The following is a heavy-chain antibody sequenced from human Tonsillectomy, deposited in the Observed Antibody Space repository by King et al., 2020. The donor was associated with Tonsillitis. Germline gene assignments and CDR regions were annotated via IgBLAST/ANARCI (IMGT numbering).Heavy chain of an antibody. D-gene: IGHD5-12*01. CDR3: ERTAVSRGYSGYDPDYGDYLYWFDP. CDR1: GYTFTSYG. V-gene: IGHV1-18*01. CDR2: ISAYNGNT. Sequence: QLVQSGAEVKKPGASVKVSCKASGYTFTSYGISWVRQAPGQGLEWMGWISAYNGNTNYAQKLQGRVTMTTDTSTSTAYMELRSLRSDDTAVYYCERTAVSRGYSGYDPDYGDYLYWFDPWGQGTLVTVSS. J-gene: IGHJ5*02.